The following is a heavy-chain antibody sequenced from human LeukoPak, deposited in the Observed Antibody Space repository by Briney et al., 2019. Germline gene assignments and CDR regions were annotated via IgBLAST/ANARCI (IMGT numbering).Heavy chain of an antibody. CDR2: IPGSGDST. D-gene: IGHD2-2*01. J-gene: IGHJ5*02. Sequence: GGSLRLSCAASGFTFSSCAMSWVRQAPGKGLEWVSAIPGSGDSTYYADSVKGRFTISRDNSKNTLYLQMNSLRAEDTAIYYCAKGRPLGYCSSTSCSEWFDPWGQGTLVTVSS. CDR3: AKGRPLGYCSSTSCSEWFDP. V-gene: IGHV3-23*01. CDR1: GFTFSSCA.